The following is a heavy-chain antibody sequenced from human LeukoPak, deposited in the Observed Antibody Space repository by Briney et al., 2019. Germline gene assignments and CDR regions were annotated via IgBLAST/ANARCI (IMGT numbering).Heavy chain of an antibody. Sequence: PSETLSLTCTVSGGSINNFYWSWIRQAPGKGLEGIGFIYHSGSTNYNPSLKSRITISVDTSKNQFSLKLSSVTAADTAVYFCARHRSGIASALDSWGQGTLVSVSS. J-gene: IGHJ4*02. V-gene: IGHV4-59*08. CDR2: IYHSGST. D-gene: IGHD6-13*01. CDR1: GGSINNFY. CDR3: ARHRSGIASALDS.